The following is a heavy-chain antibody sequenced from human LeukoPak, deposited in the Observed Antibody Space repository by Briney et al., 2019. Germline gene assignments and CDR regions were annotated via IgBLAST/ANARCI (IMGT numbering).Heavy chain of an antibody. CDR2: ISSGSVTI. Sequence: GGSLRLSCAASGFTFSDYSMYWVRQAPGRGLEWLSYISSGSVTIYYADSVKGRFTISRDNAKNSLYLQMNSLRAEDTAVYYCASFVRGVIPYFDYWGQGTLVTVSS. D-gene: IGHD3-10*01. J-gene: IGHJ4*02. CDR1: GFTFSDYS. CDR3: ASFVRGVIPYFDY. V-gene: IGHV3-48*04.